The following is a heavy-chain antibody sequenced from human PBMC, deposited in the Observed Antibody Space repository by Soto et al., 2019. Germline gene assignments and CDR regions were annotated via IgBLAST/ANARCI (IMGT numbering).Heavy chain of an antibody. J-gene: IGHJ4*02. Sequence: GGSLRLSCAASGFTFSSYAMSWVRQAPGKGLEWVSAIFCSCGSTYFSDSVKGWFTISRDNSKNTLYLQMNSLRAEDTAVYYCAKAFRYCSSTSCYKCGGDCYDFDYWGQGTLVTVSS. CDR3: AKAFRYCSSTSCYKCGGDCYDFDY. D-gene: IGHD2-2*02. V-gene: IGHV3-23*01. CDR1: GFTFSSYA. CDR2: IFCSCGST.